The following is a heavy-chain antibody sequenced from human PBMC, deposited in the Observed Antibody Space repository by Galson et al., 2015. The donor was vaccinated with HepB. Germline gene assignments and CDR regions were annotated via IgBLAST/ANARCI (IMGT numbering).Heavy chain of an antibody. CDR1: GFTFSNYA. V-gene: IGHV3-30*04. D-gene: IGHD6-13*01. J-gene: IGHJ4*02. CDR3: ARTLAAVGRAYFDY. CDR2: ISYDGSNK. Sequence: SLRLSCAASGFTFSNYAMHWLRQAPGKGLEWVAVISYDGSNKYYADSVKGRFTISRDTSKNTLYLQMNSLRTEDTAVYYCARTLAAVGRAYFDYWGQGTLVTVSS.